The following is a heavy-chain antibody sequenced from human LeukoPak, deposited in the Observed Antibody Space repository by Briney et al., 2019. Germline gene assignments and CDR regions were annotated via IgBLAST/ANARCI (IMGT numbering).Heavy chain of an antibody. D-gene: IGHD6-19*01. CDR2: VYYSGTT. CDR3: ARGTLYSGWSYYFDY. J-gene: IGHJ4*02. CDR1: GGSISLSYYY. V-gene: IGHV4-39*07. Sequence: ASETLSLTCSVSGGSISLSYYYWGWIRQPPGKALEWIGSVYYSGTTSYNPSLKSRVTISVDMSKNHFSLRLSSVTTADTAMYYCARGTLYSGWSYYFDYWGQGSQVTVSS.